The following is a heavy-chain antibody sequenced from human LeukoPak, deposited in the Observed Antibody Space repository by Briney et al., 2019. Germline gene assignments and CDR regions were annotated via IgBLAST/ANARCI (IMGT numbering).Heavy chain of an antibody. CDR3: ARDAGNSGYGCDL. J-gene: IGHJ5*02. D-gene: IGHD5-12*01. Sequence: GGSLRLSCAASGFTFSSYAMHWVRQAPGKGLEWVAVISYDGSNKYYADSVKGRFTISRDNSKNTLYLQMNSLRAEDTAVYYCARDAGNSGYGCDLWGQGTLVTVSS. CDR1: GFTFSSYA. CDR2: ISYDGSNK. V-gene: IGHV3-30-3*01.